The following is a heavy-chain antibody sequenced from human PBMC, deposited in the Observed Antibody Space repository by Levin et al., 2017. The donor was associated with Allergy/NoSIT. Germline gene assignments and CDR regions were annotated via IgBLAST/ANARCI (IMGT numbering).Heavy chain of an antibody. CDR3: ARVRGDRDYYDSSGLGD. Sequence: GGSLRLSCAASGFTFSSYWMHWVRQAPGKGLVWVSRINSDGSSTSYADSVKGRFTISRDNAKNTLYLQMNSLRAEDTAVYYCARVRGDRDYYDSSGLGDWGQGTLVTVSS. V-gene: IGHV3-74*01. CDR2: INSDGSST. J-gene: IGHJ4*02. CDR1: GFTFSSYW. D-gene: IGHD3-22*01.